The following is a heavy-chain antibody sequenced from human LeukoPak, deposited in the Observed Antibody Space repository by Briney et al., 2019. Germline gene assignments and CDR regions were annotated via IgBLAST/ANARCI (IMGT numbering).Heavy chain of an antibody. V-gene: IGHV1-18*01. J-gene: IGHJ4*02. CDR3: ARTFPTPYYYHSGGYPRRFDY. Sequence: ASVKLSCNSSDYTFTSTGISLVRHAPGQGLEWMGWTSAYSGNTNYAQKLQGRVTMTTDTSTSTAYMELRSLTSHDTAVYYCARTFPTPYYYHSGGYPRRFDYWGQGTLGTVSS. CDR2: TSAYSGNT. CDR1: DYTFTSTG. D-gene: IGHD3-22*01.